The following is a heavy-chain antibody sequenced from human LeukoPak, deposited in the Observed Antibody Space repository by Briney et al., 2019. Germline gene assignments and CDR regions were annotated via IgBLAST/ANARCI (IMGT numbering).Heavy chain of an antibody. CDR1: GFPFSSYW. V-gene: IGHV3-7*01. CDR3: ARDKIVGPTTLDY. CDR2: IKQDGYEK. Sequence: PGGSLRLSCVASGFPFSSYWMTWVRQAPEKGLEWVANIKQDGYEKYYVDSVKGRFTISRDNAKNSLYLQMNSLRADDTAIYYCARDKIVGPTTLDYWGQGTLVTVSS. D-gene: IGHD1-26*01. J-gene: IGHJ4*02.